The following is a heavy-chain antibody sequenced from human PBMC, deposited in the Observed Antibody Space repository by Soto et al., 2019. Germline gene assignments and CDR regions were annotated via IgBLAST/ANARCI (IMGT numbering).Heavy chain of an antibody. Sequence: PSETLSLTCAVSGGSISSGDYSWSWIRQPPGKGLEWIGYIYHSGTTYYNPSLKSRVMISLDRSKNQFSLKLSSVTAADTALYYCASDYGSGSYRFDYWGPGILVTVSS. D-gene: IGHD3-10*01. CDR3: ASDYGSGSYRFDY. J-gene: IGHJ4*02. CDR2: IYHSGTT. CDR1: GGSISSGDYS. V-gene: IGHV4-30-2*01.